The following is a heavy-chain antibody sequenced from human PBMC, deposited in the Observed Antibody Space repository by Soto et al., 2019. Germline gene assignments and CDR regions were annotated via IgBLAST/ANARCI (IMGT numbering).Heavy chain of an antibody. J-gene: IGHJ6*02. CDR1: GYTFTSYG. CDR2: ISAYNGNT. V-gene: IGHV1-18*01. Sequence: AAVKVSCKASGYTFTSYGISWVRQAPGQGXEWMGWISAYNGNTNYAQKLQGRVTMTTDTSTSTAYMELRSLRSDDTAVYYCARDYGVIVVVPAAPEMYGMDVWGQGTTVTVSS. D-gene: IGHD2-2*01. CDR3: ARDYGVIVVVPAAPEMYGMDV.